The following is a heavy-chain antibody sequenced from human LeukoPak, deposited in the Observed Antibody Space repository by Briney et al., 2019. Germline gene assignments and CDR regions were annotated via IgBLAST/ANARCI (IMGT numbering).Heavy chain of an antibody. CDR2: INHSGST. J-gene: IGHJ4*02. CDR1: GGSFSGYY. CDR3: ARGYCSGGSCFTLGY. D-gene: IGHD2-15*01. V-gene: IGHV4-34*01. Sequence: PSETLSLTCAVYGGSFSGYYWSWIRQPPGKGLEWIGEINHSGSTNYNPSLKSRVTISVDTSKNQFSLKLSSVTAADTAVYYCARGYCSGGSCFTLGYWGQGTLVTVSS.